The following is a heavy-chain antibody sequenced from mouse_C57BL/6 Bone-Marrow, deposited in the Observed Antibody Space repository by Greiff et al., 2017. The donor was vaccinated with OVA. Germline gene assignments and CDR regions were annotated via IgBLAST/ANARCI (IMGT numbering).Heavy chain of an antibody. V-gene: IGHV14-4*01. Sequence: EVKLMESGAELVRPGASVKLSCTASGFNIKDDYMHWVKQRPEQGLEWIGWIDPENGDTEYASKFQGKATITADTSSNTAYLQLSSLTSEDTAVYYCTTLLLRYYWYFDVWGTGTTVTVSS. J-gene: IGHJ1*03. CDR1: GFNIKDDY. CDR3: TTLLLRYYWYFDV. CDR2: IDPENGDT. D-gene: IGHD1-1*01.